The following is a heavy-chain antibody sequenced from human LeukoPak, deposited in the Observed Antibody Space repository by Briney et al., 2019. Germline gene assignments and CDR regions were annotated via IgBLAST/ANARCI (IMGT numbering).Heavy chain of an antibody. D-gene: IGHD4-23*01. V-gene: IGHV3-23*01. Sequence: PGGSLRLSCAASGFIFSNYAMSWVRQPPGKGLEWVSGIIGSGTTTYYADSVRGRFTISRDKSKNTLYLQMDSLRVDDTAIYYCAKDRLRWSPSWDLDSWGQGTLVAVSS. CDR1: GFIFSNYA. CDR3: AKDRLRWSPSWDLDS. J-gene: IGHJ4*02. CDR2: IIGSGTTT.